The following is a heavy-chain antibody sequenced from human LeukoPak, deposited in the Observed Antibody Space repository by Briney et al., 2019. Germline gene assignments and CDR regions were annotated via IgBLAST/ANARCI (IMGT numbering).Heavy chain of an antibody. CDR1: GFTFSSYA. CDR2: ISGSGGST. V-gene: IGHV3-23*01. CDR3: VKDHDWGAFHI. Sequence: GGSLRLSCAASGFTFSSYAMSWVRQAPGKGLEWVSAISGSGGSTYYADSVKGRFTISRDNSKNTLYLQMSSLRAEDTAVYYCVKDHDWGAFHIWGQGTMVTVSS. D-gene: IGHD7-27*01. J-gene: IGHJ3*02.